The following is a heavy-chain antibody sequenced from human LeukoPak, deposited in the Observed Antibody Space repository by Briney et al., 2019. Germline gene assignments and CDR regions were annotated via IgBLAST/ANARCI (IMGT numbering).Heavy chain of an antibody. V-gene: IGHV3-23*01. CDR2: ISGSGGST. Sequence: GGSLRLSCAASGFTFSSYSMNWVRQAPGKGLEWVSAISGSGGSTYYSDSVKGRFTISRDNFKNTLYLQMNSLRAEDTAVYYCAKDITLFGVATFDYWGQGTLVTVSS. CDR1: GFTFSSYS. J-gene: IGHJ4*02. D-gene: IGHD3-3*01. CDR3: AKDITLFGVATFDY.